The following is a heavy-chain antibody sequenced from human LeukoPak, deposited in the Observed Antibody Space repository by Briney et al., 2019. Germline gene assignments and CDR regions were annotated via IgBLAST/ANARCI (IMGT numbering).Heavy chain of an antibody. V-gene: IGHV3-48*01. CDR1: GFTFSGSA. J-gene: IGHJ5*02. Sequence: GGSLRLSCAASGFTFSGSAMTWVRQAPGKGLEWVSYISPSSSSIYYADSVKGRFTISRDNAKNLLYLQINSLRAEDTAVYYCARDAASGNNWFDPWGQGTLVTVSS. CDR2: ISPSSSSI. CDR3: ARDAASGNNWFDP. D-gene: IGHD3-3*01.